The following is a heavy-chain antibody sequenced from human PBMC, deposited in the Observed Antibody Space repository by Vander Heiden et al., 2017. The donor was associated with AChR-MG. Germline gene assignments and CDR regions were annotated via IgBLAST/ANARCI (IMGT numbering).Heavy chain of an antibody. CDR2: MTGGGFGI. D-gene: IGHD3-10*01. CDR1: GFTFSGYA. J-gene: IGHJ3*02. Sequence: EVQLLESGGGLVQPGGSLRLSCAASGFTFSGYAMNWGRQAPGKGLEWVSAMTGGGFGIYYADSVKGRFTISRDNSKNTLYLQMNNLRVEDTAIYYCARGGQRDAFDIWGQGTMVTVSS. CDR3: ARGGQRDAFDI. V-gene: IGHV3-23*01.